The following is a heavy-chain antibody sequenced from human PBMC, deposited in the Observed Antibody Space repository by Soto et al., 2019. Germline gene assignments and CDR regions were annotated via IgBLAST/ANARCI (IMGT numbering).Heavy chain of an antibody. CDR1: GFTFSSYG. CDR2: ISYDGSNK. CDR3: AKVKGSAGTLDY. V-gene: IGHV3-30*18. J-gene: IGHJ4*02. Sequence: QVQLVESGGGVVQPGRSLRLSCAASGFTFSSYGMHWVRQAPGKGLEWVAVISYDGSNKYYADFVKGRFTISRDNSKNTLYLQMNSLRAEDTAVYYCAKVKGSAGTLDYWGQGTLVTVSS. D-gene: IGHD6-13*01.